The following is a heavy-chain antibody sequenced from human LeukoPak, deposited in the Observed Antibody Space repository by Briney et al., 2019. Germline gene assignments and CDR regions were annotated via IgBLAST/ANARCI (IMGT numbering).Heavy chain of an antibody. CDR1: GGSISSYY. J-gene: IGHJ6*03. D-gene: IGHD2-15*01. CDR2: IYYSGST. Sequence: SETLSLTCTVSGGSISSYYWSWIRQPPGKGLEWIGYIYYSGSTNYTPSLKSRVTISVDTSKNQFSLKLSSVTAADTAVYYCAGRWFDTTSKKYYYMDVWGKGTTVTVSS. V-gene: IGHV4-59*01. CDR3: AGRWFDTTSKKYYYMDV.